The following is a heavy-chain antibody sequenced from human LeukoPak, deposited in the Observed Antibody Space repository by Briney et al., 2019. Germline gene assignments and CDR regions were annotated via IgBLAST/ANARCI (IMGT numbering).Heavy chain of an antibody. J-gene: IGHJ4*02. CDR2: IKQDGSEK. V-gene: IGHV3-7*01. D-gene: IGHD6-13*01. CDR1: GFTFSSYW. CDR3: AREPGIAAAGTMDY. Sequence: GSLRLSCAASGFTFSSYWMSWVRQAPGKGLEWVANIKQDGSEKYDVDSVKGRFTISRDNAKNSLYLQMNSLRAEDTAVYYCAREPGIAAAGTMDYWGQGTLVTVSS.